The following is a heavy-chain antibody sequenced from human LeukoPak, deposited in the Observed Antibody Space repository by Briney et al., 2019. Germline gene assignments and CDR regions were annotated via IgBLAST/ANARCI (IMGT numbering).Heavy chain of an antibody. CDR3: ARPLTTMAHNPLGY. D-gene: IGHD5-18*01. J-gene: IGHJ4*02. CDR2: IYYSGST. V-gene: IGHV4-39*07. Sequence: SETLSLTCTVSGVSISSSNYYWVWIRQPPGKGLEWIGSIYYSGSTYYSPSLESRVTISVDTSRNQFSLRLSSVTAADTAVYYCARPLTTMAHNPLGYWGQGTLVTVSS. CDR1: GVSISSSNYY.